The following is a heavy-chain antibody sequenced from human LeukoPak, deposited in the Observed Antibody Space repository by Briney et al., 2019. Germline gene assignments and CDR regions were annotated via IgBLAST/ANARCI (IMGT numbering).Heavy chain of an antibody. CDR2: IIPIFGTA. V-gene: IGHV1-69*05. CDR3: ARGLVPADYYYYYMDV. Sequence: ASVKVSCKASGGTFSSYAISWVRQAPGQGLEWMGRIIPIFGTANYAQKLQGRVTMTTDTSTSTAYMELRSLRSDDTAVYYCARGLVPADYYYYYMDVWGKGTTVTVSS. J-gene: IGHJ6*03. CDR1: GGTFSSYA. D-gene: IGHD2-2*01.